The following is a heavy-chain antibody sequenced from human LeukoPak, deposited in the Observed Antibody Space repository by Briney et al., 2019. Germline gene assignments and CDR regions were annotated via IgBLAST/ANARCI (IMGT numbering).Heavy chain of an antibody. J-gene: IGHJ4*02. CDR2: ISYDGSNK. Sequence: GKSLRLSCAASGFTFSSYGMHWVRQAPGKGLEWVAVISYDGSNKYYADSVKGRFTISRDNSKNTLYLQMNSLRAEETAVHYCAKDRGGSYFDYWGQGTLVTASS. CDR1: GFTFSSYG. CDR3: AKDRGGSYFDY. V-gene: IGHV3-30*18. D-gene: IGHD1-26*01.